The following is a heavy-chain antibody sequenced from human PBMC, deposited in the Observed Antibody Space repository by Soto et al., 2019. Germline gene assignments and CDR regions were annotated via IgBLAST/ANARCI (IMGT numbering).Heavy chain of an antibody. CDR2: ITGSGGTT. Sequence: GGSLRLSCAASGFTFSSYAMSWVRQAPGKGLEWVSGITGSGGTTYYADSVKGRFTISRDNAKNTLYLQMNSLRAEDTAVYYCAKATVLRFLDWLPYYFDFWGQGTLVTVSS. CDR3: AKATVLRFLDWLPYYFDF. V-gene: IGHV3-23*01. D-gene: IGHD3-3*01. J-gene: IGHJ4*02. CDR1: GFTFSSYA.